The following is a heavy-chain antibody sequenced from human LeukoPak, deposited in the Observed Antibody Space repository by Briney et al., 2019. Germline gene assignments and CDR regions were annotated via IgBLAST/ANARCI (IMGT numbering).Heavy chain of an antibody. D-gene: IGHD3-9*01. V-gene: IGHV1-69*05. Sequence: SVKVSCKASGGTFSSYAISWVRQAPGQGPEWMGGIIPIFGTANYAQKFQGRVTITTDESTSTAYMELSSLRSEDTAVYYCARGDILTGYYSYYYYMDVWGKGATVTVSS. CDR3: ARGDILTGYYSYYYYMDV. CDR2: IIPIFGTA. J-gene: IGHJ6*03. CDR1: GGTFSSYA.